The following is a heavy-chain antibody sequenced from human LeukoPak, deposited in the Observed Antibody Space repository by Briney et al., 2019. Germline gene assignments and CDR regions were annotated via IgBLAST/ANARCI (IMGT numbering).Heavy chain of an antibody. D-gene: IGHD3-22*01. V-gene: IGHV3-48*02. J-gene: IGHJ4*02. CDR2: ISSSSSTI. CDR3: ARFPHHYDSSGYSF. Sequence: PGGSLRLSCAASGFTFSSYSMNWVRQAPGKGLEWVSYISSSSSTIYYADSVKGRFTISRDNAKNSLYLQMNSLRDEDTAVYYCARFPHHYDSSGYSFWGQGTLVTVSS. CDR1: GFTFSSYS.